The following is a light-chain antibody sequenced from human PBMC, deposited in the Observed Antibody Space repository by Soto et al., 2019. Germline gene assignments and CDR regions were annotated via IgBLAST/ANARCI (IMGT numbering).Light chain of an antibody. Sequence: EIVLTQSPGTLSLSPGERATLSCRASQSVSSRYLAWYQQKPGQAPRLLISGAFTRATGIPDRFSGSGSGTVFTLTISRLEPEDFAIYYCQQYCPSPQQYGTSPRLPFVGGTKVEIK. CDR2: GAF. V-gene: IGKV3-20*01. CDR3: QQYCPSPQQYGTSPRLP. J-gene: IGKJ4*01. CDR1: QSVSSRY.